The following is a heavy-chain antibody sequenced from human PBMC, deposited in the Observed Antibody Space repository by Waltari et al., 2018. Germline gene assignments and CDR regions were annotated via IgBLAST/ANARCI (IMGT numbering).Heavy chain of an antibody. CDR1: GFTFSTHW. CDR2: INTDGSIR. V-gene: IGHV3-74*01. D-gene: IGHD6-13*01. Sequence: EVQLVESGGGLVQPGGSLRLPCAASGFTFSTHWMHWVRQAPGKGLVAVSQINTDGSIRSYAASVRGRFTISRDNAKNTLFLQMNSLIAEDTAVYYCVLFSSSFLGDCWGQGSLVTVSS. CDR3: VLFSSSFLGDC. J-gene: IGHJ4*02.